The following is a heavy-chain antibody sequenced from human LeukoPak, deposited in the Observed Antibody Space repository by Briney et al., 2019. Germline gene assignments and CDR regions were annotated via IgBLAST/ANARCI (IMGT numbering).Heavy chain of an antibody. D-gene: IGHD1-26*01. CDR3: ARPPLVFGRYFDY. CDR2: ISSSGSTI. J-gene: IGHJ4*02. V-gene: IGHV3-48*03. Sequence: PGGSLRLSRAASGFTFSSYEMNWVRQAPGKGLEWVSYISSSGSTIYYADSVKGRFTISRDNAKNSLYLQMNSLRAEDTAVYYCARPPLVFGRYFDYWGQGTLVTVSS. CDR1: GFTFSSYE.